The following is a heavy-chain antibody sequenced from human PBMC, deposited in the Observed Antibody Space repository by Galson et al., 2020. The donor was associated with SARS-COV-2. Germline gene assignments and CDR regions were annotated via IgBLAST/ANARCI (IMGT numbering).Heavy chain of an antibody. CDR2: FDPEDGET. CDR3: ATSIAVAGTPDHYYYYYGMDV. CDR1: GYTLTELS. V-gene: IGHV1-24*01. Sequence: ASVKVSCKVSGYTLTELSMHWVRQAPGKGLEWMGGFDPEDGETIYAQKFQGGVTMTEDTSTDTAYMELSSLRSEDTAVYYCATSIAVAGTPDHYYYYYGMDVWGQGTTVTVSS. J-gene: IGHJ6*02. D-gene: IGHD6-19*01.